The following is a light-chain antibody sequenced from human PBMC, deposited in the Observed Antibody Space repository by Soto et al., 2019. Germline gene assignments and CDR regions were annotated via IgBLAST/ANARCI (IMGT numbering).Light chain of an antibody. J-gene: IGKJ4*01. CDR2: GAS. CDR3: QQYNNWPQT. Sequence: IVLTQSPATLSLSPGERATLSCRASQSVSSYLAWYQQKPGQAPRLLIYGASTRATGIPARFSGSGSGTEFTLTISSLQSEDFAVYYCQQYNNWPQTFGGGTKVDIK. V-gene: IGKV3-15*01. CDR1: QSVSSY.